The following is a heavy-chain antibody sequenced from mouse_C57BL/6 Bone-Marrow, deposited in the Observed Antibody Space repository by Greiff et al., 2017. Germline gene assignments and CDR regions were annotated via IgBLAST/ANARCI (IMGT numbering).Heavy chain of an antibody. Sequence: VQLQQSGTELVKPGASVKLSCKASGYTFTSYWMHWVKQRPGQGLEWIGNINPSNGGTNYNEKFKSKATLTVDKSSSTAYMQLSSLTSEDSAVXYCARSGITTVVADYWGQGTTLTVSS. CDR2: INPSNGGT. CDR3: ARSGITTVVADY. CDR1: GYTFTSYW. V-gene: IGHV1-53*01. J-gene: IGHJ2*01. D-gene: IGHD1-1*01.